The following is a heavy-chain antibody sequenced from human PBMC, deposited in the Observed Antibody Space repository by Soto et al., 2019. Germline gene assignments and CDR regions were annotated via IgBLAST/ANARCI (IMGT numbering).Heavy chain of an antibody. CDR2: ISAYNGNT. CDR1: GYTFTSYG. D-gene: IGHD6-13*01. J-gene: IGHJ3*02. Sequence: QVQLVQSGAEVKKPGASVKVSCKASGYTFTSYGISWVRQAPGQGLEWMGWISAYNGNTNYAQKLQGRVTMTTDTSTSTAYMEMRSLRSDDTAVYYCARSLWKQLDPDDAFDIWGQGTMVTVSS. CDR3: ARSLWKQLDPDDAFDI. V-gene: IGHV1-18*01.